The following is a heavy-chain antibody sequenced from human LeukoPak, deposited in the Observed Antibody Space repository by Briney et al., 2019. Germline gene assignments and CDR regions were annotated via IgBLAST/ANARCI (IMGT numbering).Heavy chain of an antibody. D-gene: IGHD4-17*01. CDR1: GFTFNNYG. V-gene: IGHV3-30*03. CDR2: ISNDGSKK. CDR3: ARDSRRGDSKYLDF. Sequence: GGSLRLSCAASGFTFNNYGMHWVRQAPGKGLECVALISNDGSKKYYAGSAKGRFTISRDNSRNTVFLEMNSLRGDDTAVYFCARDSRRGDSKYLDFWGQGILVTVSS. J-gene: IGHJ4*02.